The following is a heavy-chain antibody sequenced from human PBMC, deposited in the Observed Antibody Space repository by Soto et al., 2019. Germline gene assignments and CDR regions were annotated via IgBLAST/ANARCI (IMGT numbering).Heavy chain of an antibody. D-gene: IGHD6-6*01. CDR3: AKDPNIAARSSWFDP. CDR2: ISGTSTYI. Sequence: QVQLVESGGGLVKPGGSLRLSCAASGFTFSDYYMSWIRQAPGKGLEWVSYISGTSTYIKYAESVKGRFTTSRDNAKNSLYLYMDSLRAEDTAIYYCAKDPNIAARSSWFDPWGQGTLVTVSS. CDR1: GFTFSDYY. V-gene: IGHV3-11*06. J-gene: IGHJ5*02.